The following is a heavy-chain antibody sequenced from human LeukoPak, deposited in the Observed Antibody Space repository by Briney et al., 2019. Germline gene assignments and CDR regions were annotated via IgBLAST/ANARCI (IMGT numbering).Heavy chain of an antibody. CDR3: ARDGDYGPAYYFDY. V-gene: IGHV3-33*08. CDR1: GFTFSAFG. D-gene: IGHD4-17*01. J-gene: IGHJ4*02. CDR2: IWYDGSNK. Sequence: GESLRLSCVASGFTFSAFGMNWVRQAPGKGLEWVAVIWYDGSNKYYADSVKGRFTISRDNSKNTLYLQMNSLRAEDTAVYYCARDGDYGPAYYFDYWGQGTLVTVSS.